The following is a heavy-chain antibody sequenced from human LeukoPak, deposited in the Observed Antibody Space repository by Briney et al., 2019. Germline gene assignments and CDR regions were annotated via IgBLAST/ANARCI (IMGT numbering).Heavy chain of an antibody. D-gene: IGHD2-2*01. J-gene: IGHJ5*02. CDR1: GGSISSSSYH. Sequence: SETLSLTCTVSGGSISSSSYHWGWIRQPPGKGLEWIGSIYYSGSTYYNPSLKSRVTISVDTSKNQFSLKLSSVTAADTAVYYCAALPAALNWFDPWGQGTLVTVSS. V-gene: IGHV4-39*01. CDR3: AALPAALNWFDP. CDR2: IYYSGST.